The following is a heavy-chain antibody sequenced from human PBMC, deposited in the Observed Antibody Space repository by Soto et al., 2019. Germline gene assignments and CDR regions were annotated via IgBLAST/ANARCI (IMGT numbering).Heavy chain of an antibody. CDR3: MRGPRASTSGTGAY. J-gene: IGHJ4*02. Sequence: GGSLRLSCVASGFSVSANYMTWMRQAPGKGLEWVSVIHGGGNTYYADSVKGRFTISRDNAKDTLYLQLDNLRGDDTGLYYCMRGPRASTSGTGAYWGRGTQVTVSS. CDR2: IHGGGNT. D-gene: IGHD1-26*01. V-gene: IGHV3-53*01. CDR1: GFSVSANY.